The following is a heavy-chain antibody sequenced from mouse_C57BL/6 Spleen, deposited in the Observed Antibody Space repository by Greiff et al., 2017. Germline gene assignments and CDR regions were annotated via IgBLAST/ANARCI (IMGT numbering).Heavy chain of an antibody. CDR1: GYTFTSYW. Sequence: QVQLQQPGAELVKPGASVKLSCKASGYTFTSYWMQWVKQRPGQGLEWIGEIDPSDSYTNYNQKFKGKATLTVDTSSSTAYMQLSSLTSEDSAVYYCARYYYGVCYWGQGTTLTVSS. J-gene: IGHJ2*01. CDR3: ARYYYGVCY. V-gene: IGHV1-50*01. CDR2: IDPSDSYT. D-gene: IGHD1-1*01.